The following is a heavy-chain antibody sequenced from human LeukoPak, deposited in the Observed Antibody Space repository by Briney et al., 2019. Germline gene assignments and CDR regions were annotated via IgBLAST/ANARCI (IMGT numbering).Heavy chain of an antibody. CDR2: MNPNSGNT. CDR3: GRRKNSGYDFDY. Sequence: ASVKVSCKASGYTFTSYDINWVRQATGQGLEWMGWMNPNSGNTGYAQKFQGRVTMTRNTSISTAYMELSSPRSEDTAVYYCGRRKNSGYDFDYWGQGTLVTVSS. D-gene: IGHD5-12*01. CDR1: GYTFTSYD. V-gene: IGHV1-8*01. J-gene: IGHJ4*02.